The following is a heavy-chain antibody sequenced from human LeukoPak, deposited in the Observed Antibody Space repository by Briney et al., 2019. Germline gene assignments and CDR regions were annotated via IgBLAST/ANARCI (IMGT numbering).Heavy chain of an antibody. CDR1: GFTFSTYW. Sequence: GGSLRLSCAASGFTFSTYWVHWVRQAPGKGLVWVSRINPDGSRTDYADSVKGRFTISRNNAKNTLYLQMNSLRAEDTAVYYCARITDYYGMDVWGQGTTVTVSS. D-gene: IGHD3-10*01. J-gene: IGHJ6*02. CDR2: INPDGSRT. V-gene: IGHV3-74*01. CDR3: ARITDYYGMDV.